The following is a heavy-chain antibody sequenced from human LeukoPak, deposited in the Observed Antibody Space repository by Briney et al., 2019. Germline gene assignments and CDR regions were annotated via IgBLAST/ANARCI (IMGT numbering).Heavy chain of an antibody. CDR1: GFTVSSNY. CDR2: ISGSAGST. CDR3: AKGDSSGYPYYFDY. J-gene: IGHJ4*02. V-gene: IGHV3-23*01. Sequence: PGGSLRLSCAASGFTVSSNYMSWVRQAPGKGLEWVSAISGSAGSTYYADSVKGRFTISRDNSKNTLYLQMNSLRAEDTAVYYCAKGDSSGYPYYFDYWGQGTLVTVSS. D-gene: IGHD3-22*01.